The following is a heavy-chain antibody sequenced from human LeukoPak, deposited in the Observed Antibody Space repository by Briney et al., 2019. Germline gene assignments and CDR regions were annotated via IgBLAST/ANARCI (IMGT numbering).Heavy chain of an antibody. CDR3: ARRAYNWGAFDI. CDR1: GFTVSSNH. Sequence: QPGGSLRLSCAASGFTVSSNHMSWVRQAPGKGLEWVSVIYSGGSTYYADSVKGRFTISKDISKNTLYLQMNSLRAEDTAVYYCARRAYNWGAFDIWGQGTMVTVSS. V-gene: IGHV3-53*01. CDR2: IYSGGST. D-gene: IGHD5-24*01. J-gene: IGHJ3*02.